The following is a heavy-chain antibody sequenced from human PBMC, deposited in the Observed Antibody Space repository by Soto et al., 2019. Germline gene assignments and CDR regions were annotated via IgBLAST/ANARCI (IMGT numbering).Heavy chain of an antibody. V-gene: IGHV4-30-4*01. D-gene: IGHD5-18*01. J-gene: IGHJ5*02. CDR1: GDSISSINNY. CDR3: ARGRGYSYGLDP. CDR2: ISYSGTT. Sequence: QVQLQESGPGLVKPSQTLSLTCTVSGDSISSINNYWSWIRQPPGEGLEWIGFISYSGTTSYSPSLKSRVAISLDTSKNQFSLSLNFVTAADTAVYYCARGRGYSYGLDPWGQGSPVTVSS.